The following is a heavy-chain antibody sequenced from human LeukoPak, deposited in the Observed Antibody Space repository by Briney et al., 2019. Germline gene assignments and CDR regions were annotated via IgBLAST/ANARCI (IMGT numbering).Heavy chain of an antibody. CDR3: ARQAAKKWDLPGSFDS. CDR2: MFGNGGT. J-gene: IGHJ4*02. V-gene: IGHV4-59*08. Sequence: SETPSLTCSVSGGSMSSDYWSWIRQSPGNGLEWIGRMFGNGGTNYSPSFQRRATMSVDTSTRRLSLRLNSVTAADTAVYYCARQAAKKWDLPGSFDSWGQGILVTVSS. D-gene: IGHD1-26*01. CDR1: GGSMSSDY.